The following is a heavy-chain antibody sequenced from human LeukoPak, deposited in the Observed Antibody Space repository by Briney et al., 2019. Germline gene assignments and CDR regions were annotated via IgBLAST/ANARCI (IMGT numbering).Heavy chain of an antibody. Sequence: GGSLRLSCAASGFTFRTYSMNWVRQAPGKGLEWVSYISSSSSSIYYADSVKGRFTISRDNAKNSLYLQMNSLRDEDTAAYYCAREPRESCAAFDIWGQGTMATVSS. CDR3: AREPRESCAAFDI. J-gene: IGHJ3*02. V-gene: IGHV3-48*02. CDR2: ISSSSSSI. CDR1: GFTFRTYS.